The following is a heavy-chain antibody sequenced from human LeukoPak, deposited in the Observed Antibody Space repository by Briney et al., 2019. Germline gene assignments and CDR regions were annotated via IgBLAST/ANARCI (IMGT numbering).Heavy chain of an antibody. D-gene: IGHD5-18*01. CDR2: ISYDGSNK. CDR1: GFTFSSYG. V-gene: IGHV3-30*03. J-gene: IGHJ4*02. CDR3: ASNGLLDY. Sequence: GGSLRLSCAASGFTFSSYGIHWVRQAPGKGLEWVAVISYDGSNKYYADSVKGRFTISRDNSKNTLYLQMNSLRAEDTAVYYCASNGLLDYWGQGTLVTVSS.